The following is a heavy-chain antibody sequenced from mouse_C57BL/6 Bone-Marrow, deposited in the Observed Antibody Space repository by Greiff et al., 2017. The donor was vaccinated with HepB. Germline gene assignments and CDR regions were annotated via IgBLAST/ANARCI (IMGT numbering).Heavy chain of an antibody. CDR1: GYTFTSYG. Sequence: QVQLQQPGAELVKPGASVKLSCKASGYTFTSYGMQWVKQRPGQGLEWIGEIDPSDSYTNYNQKFKGKATLTVDTSSSTAYMQLSSLTSEDSAVYYCARNYGYIDYWGQGTTLTVSS. D-gene: IGHD2-2*01. V-gene: IGHV1-50*01. CDR3: ARNYGYIDY. J-gene: IGHJ2*01. CDR2: IDPSDSYT.